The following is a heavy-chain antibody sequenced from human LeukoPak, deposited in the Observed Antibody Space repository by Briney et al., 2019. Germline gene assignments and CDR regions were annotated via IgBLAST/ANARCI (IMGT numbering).Heavy chain of an antibody. CDR1: EFIFSSYE. J-gene: IGHJ4*02. D-gene: IGHD6-13*01. Sequence: GGSLRLSCVASEFIFSSYEMNWVRQAPGKGLEWVAFIRYDGSNKYYADSVKGRFTISRDNSKNTLYLQMNSLRAEDTAVYYCAKALPYSSSCSDYWGQGTLVTVSS. CDR2: IRYDGSNK. CDR3: AKALPYSSSCSDY. V-gene: IGHV3-30*02.